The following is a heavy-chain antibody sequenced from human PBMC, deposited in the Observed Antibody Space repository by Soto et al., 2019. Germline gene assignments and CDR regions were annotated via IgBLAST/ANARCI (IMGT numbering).Heavy chain of an antibody. CDR1: GYTFTSYG. CDR3: ARDVLRFLEWLSYNWFDP. CDR2: ISAYNGNT. V-gene: IGHV1-18*01. Sequence: QVQLVQSGAEVKKPGASVKVSCKASGYTFTSYGISWVRQAPGQGLEWMGWISAYNGNTKYAQKLQGRVTMTTDTSTITAYMELRSLRSDDTAVYYCARDVLRFLEWLSYNWFDPWGQGTLVTVSS. J-gene: IGHJ5*02. D-gene: IGHD3-3*01.